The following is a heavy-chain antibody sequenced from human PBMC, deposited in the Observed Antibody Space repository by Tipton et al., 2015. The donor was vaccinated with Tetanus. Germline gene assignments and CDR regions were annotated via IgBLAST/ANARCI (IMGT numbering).Heavy chain of an antibody. V-gene: IGHV4-30-4*01. D-gene: IGHD4-23*01. Sequence: TLSLTCNVSGGSANSGGYSWSWIRQHPGKGLEWIGYIYYTGSTYYSPSLRSRVVMSIDTSKNQFSLSLRSVTAADTAVYFCARYKTSLVTPGKYFDSWGQGALVTVSS. CDR2: IYYTGST. J-gene: IGHJ4*02. CDR3: ARYKTSLVTPGKYFDS. CDR1: GGSANSGGYS.